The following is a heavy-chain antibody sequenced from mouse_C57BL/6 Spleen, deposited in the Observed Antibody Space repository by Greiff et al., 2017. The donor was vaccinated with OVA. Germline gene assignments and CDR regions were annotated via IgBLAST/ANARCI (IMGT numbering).Heavy chain of an antibody. D-gene: IGHD2-4*01. Sequence: VQLQQSGPELVKPGASVKISCKASGYAFSSSWMNWVKQRPGKGLEWIGRIYPGDGDTNYNGKFKGKATLTADKSSSTAYMQLSSLTSEGSAVYFCAREGDYDYDRAWFAYWGQGTLVTVSA. CDR3: AREGDYDYDRAWFAY. CDR2: IYPGDGDT. V-gene: IGHV1-82*01. J-gene: IGHJ3*01. CDR1: GYAFSSSW.